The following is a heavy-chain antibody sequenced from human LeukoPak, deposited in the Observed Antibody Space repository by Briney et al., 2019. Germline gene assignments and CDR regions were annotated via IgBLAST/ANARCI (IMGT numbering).Heavy chain of an antibody. V-gene: IGHV3-7*01. CDR2: IKQDGSEK. Sequence: GGSLRFSCAASGFTFSSYWMSWVRQAPGKGLEWVANIKQDGSEKYYVDSVKGRFTISRDNAKNSLYLQMNSLRAEDTAVYYCARAKDDYVWGSYRYSDYWGQGTLVNVSS. D-gene: IGHD3-16*02. CDR3: ARAKDDYVWGSYRYSDY. CDR1: GFTFSSYW. J-gene: IGHJ4*02.